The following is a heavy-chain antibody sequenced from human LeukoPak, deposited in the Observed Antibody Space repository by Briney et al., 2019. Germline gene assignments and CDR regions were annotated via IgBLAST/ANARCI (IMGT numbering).Heavy chain of an antibody. CDR3: ARPTDMTQFDN. CDR2: IYYSGST. Sequence: SETLSLTCTVSGGSISSSSYYWGWIRQPPGKGLEWIGSIYYSGSTYYNPSLKSRVTISVDTSKNQFSLKLSSVTAADTAVYYCARPTDMTQFDNWGQGTLVTVSS. V-gene: IGHV4-39*01. CDR1: GGSISSSSYY. J-gene: IGHJ4*02.